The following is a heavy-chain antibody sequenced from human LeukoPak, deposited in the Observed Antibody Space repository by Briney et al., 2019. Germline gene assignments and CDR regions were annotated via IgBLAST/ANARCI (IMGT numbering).Heavy chain of an antibody. Sequence: ASVKVSCKASGYTFTSYYMHWVRQAPGQGLEWMGIINPSGGSTSYAQKFQGRVTITADESTSTAYMELSSLRSEDTAVYYCARGCSGGSCYGPVDYWGQGTLVTVSS. J-gene: IGHJ4*02. CDR3: ARGCSGGSCYGPVDY. CDR2: INPSGGST. V-gene: IGHV1-46*01. D-gene: IGHD2-15*01. CDR1: GYTFTSYY.